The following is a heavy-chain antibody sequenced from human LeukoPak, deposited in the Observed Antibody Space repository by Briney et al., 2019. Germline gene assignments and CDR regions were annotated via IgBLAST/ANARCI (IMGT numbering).Heavy chain of an antibody. Sequence: RASVKVSCKASGYTFTSYGISWVRQAPGQGLEWMGWISAYNGNTNYAQKLQGRVTMTTDTSTSTAYMELRSLRSDDTAVYYCARGRYSSSWYRGDYYYYYMDVWGKGTTVTISS. CDR1: GYTFTSYG. CDR3: ARGRYSSSWYRGDYYYYYMDV. V-gene: IGHV1-18*01. D-gene: IGHD6-13*01. CDR2: ISAYNGNT. J-gene: IGHJ6*03.